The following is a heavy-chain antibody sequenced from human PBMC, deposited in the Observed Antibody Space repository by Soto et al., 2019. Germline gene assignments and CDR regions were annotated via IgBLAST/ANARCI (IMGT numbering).Heavy chain of an antibody. CDR3: ARGQGGGYCSSTSCYRGWFDP. Sequence: ETLSLTCAVYGGSFSGYYWSWIRQPPGKGLEWIGEINHSGSTNYNPSLKSRVTISVDTSKNQFSLKLSSVTAADTAVYYCARGQGGGYCSSTSCYRGWFDPWGQGTLVTVSS. CDR1: GGSFSGYY. D-gene: IGHD2-2*01. V-gene: IGHV4-34*01. CDR2: INHSGST. J-gene: IGHJ5*02.